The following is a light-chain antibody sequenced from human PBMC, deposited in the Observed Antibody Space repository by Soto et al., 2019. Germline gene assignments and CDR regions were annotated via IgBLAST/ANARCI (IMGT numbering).Light chain of an antibody. V-gene: IGKV1-5*03. CDR3: QHYNSYSEA. Sequence: DILLTPSPSTLSGSVGDRVTITCRASQTISSWLAWYQQKPGKAPKLLIYKASTLKSGVPSRFSGSGSGTEFTLTISGLQPDDFATYYCQHYNSYSEAFGQGTKVELK. J-gene: IGKJ1*01. CDR1: QTISSW. CDR2: KAS.